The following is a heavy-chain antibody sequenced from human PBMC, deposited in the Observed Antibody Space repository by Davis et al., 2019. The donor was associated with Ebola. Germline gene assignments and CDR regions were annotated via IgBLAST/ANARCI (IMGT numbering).Heavy chain of an antibody. V-gene: IGHV2-5*01. J-gene: IGHJ6*02. D-gene: IGHD2/OR15-2a*01. Sequence: SGPTLVKPTQTLTLTCTFSGFSLSASGVTVGWIRQPPGKALEWLALIYWNDDKRYSPSLKSRLTITKDTSKNQVVLTVSNMDPVDTATYYCAHSLILNSYYYGMDVWGQGTTVTVSS. CDR3: AHSLILNSYYYGMDV. CDR2: IYWNDDK. CDR1: GFSLSASGVT.